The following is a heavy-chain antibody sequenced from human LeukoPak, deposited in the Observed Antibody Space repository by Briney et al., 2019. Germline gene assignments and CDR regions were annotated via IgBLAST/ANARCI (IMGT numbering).Heavy chain of an antibody. Sequence: GGSLRLSCAASGFIFSTYAMSWFRQAPGKGLEWVSSISGSGGGTYYTDSVKGRFTISRDTSKNTLYLQMSSLRDGDTAVYYCAKSSVTTMVTTLSDYWGQGTLVTVSS. CDR2: ISGSGGGT. D-gene: IGHD4/OR15-4a*01. V-gene: IGHV3-23*01. CDR3: AKSSVTTMVTTLSDY. CDR1: GFIFSTYA. J-gene: IGHJ4*02.